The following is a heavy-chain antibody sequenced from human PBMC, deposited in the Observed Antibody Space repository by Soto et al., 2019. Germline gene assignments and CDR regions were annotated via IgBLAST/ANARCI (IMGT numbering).Heavy chain of an antibody. CDR3: ARGMVVVVAVRYYGMDV. Sequence: QVQLVQSGAEVQKPGSSVKVSCTASGGTFSSYAISWVRQAPGQGLEWMGGIIPIFGTANYAQKFQGRVTITADESTSTAYMELSSLRSEDTAVYYCARGMVVVVAVRYYGMDVWGQGTTVTVSS. CDR2: IIPIFGTA. J-gene: IGHJ6*02. V-gene: IGHV1-69*12. D-gene: IGHD2-15*01. CDR1: GGTFSSYA.